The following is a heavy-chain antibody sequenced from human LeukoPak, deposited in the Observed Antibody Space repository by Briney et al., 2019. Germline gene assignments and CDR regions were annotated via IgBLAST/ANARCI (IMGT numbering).Heavy chain of an antibody. CDR1: GGSFSGYY. Sequence: PSETLSLTCAVYGGSFSGYYWSWIRQPPGKGLEWIGEINHGGSTNYNPSLKSRVTISVDTSKNQFSLKLSSVTAADTAVYYCARPNWFDPWGQGALVTVCS. CDR3: ARPNWFDP. CDR2: INHGGST. J-gene: IGHJ5*02. V-gene: IGHV4-34*01.